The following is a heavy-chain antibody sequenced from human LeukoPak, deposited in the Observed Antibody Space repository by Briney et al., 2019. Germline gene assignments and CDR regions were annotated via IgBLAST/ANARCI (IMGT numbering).Heavy chain of an antibody. J-gene: IGHJ6*03. CDR2: INPNSGGT. V-gene: IGHV1-2*02. D-gene: IGHD6-13*01. CDR1: GYTFTGYY. Sequence: ASVKVSCKASGYTFTGYYMHWVRQAPGQGLEWMGWINPNSGGTNFAQKFQGRVTMTRDTSMNTAYMELSSLRFDDTAVYYCARGATAGRFSLRPTGAYYMDVWGKGTTVTVSS. CDR3: ARGATAGRFSLRPTGAYYMDV.